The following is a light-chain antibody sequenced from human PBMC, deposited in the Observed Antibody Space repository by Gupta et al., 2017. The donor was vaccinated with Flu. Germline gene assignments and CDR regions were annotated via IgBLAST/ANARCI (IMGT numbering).Light chain of an antibody. V-gene: IGKV1-39*01. CDR3: QQSDSSPGT. J-gene: IGKJ5*01. CDR1: QSISTD. CDR2: AAS. Sequence: DIQMTQSPSSLSASVGDRVTITCRASQSISTDLNWYQQKPGKAPKLLIYAASSLKSGVPSRFSGSGSGTDFTLTISRLQPEDVATYYCQQSDSSPGTFGQGTRLEI.